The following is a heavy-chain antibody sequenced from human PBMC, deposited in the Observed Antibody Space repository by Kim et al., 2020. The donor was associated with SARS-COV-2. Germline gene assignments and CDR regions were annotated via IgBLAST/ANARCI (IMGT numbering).Heavy chain of an antibody. CDR3: ARGRRTVLRSVGWFDP. V-gene: IGHV4-34*01. Sequence: SHKGRVTIAVYTSKNQFSLKLSSVTAADTAVYYCARGRRTVLRSVGWFDPWGQGTLVTVSS. J-gene: IGHJ5*02. D-gene: IGHD3-3*01.